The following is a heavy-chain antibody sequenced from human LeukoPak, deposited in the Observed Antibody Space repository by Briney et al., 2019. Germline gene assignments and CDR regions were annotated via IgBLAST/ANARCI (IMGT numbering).Heavy chain of an antibody. CDR2: ISWNSGSI. D-gene: IGHD5-12*01. Sequence: PGGSLRLSCAASGFTFDDYAMHWVRQAPGKGLEWVSGISWNSGSIGYADSVKGRFTISRDNAKNSLYLQMNSLRTEDTALYYCAKDISGYDLGPVDYWGQGTLVTVSS. CDR3: AKDISGYDLGPVDY. CDR1: GFTFDDYA. V-gene: IGHV3-9*01. J-gene: IGHJ4*02.